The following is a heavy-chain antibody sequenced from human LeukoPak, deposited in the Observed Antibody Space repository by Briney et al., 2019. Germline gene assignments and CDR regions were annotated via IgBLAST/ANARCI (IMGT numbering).Heavy chain of an antibody. CDR1: GGSISSGSYY. Sequence: SQILSLTCTVSGGSISSGSYYWSWIRQPAGKGLEWIGRIYTSGSTNYNPSLKSRVTISVDTSKNQFSLKLSSVTAADTAVYYCASSRGMAFDIWGQGTMVTVSS. D-gene: IGHD3-10*01. CDR3: ASSRGMAFDI. J-gene: IGHJ3*02. CDR2: IYTSGST. V-gene: IGHV4-61*02.